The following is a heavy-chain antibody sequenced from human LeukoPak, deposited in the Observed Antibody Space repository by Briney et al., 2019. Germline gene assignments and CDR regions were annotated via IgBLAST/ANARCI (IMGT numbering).Heavy chain of an antibody. J-gene: IGHJ4*02. D-gene: IGHD3-22*01. CDR1: GGTFSSYA. CDR3: ARGGYYYDSSGYSHLPDY. CDR2: IIPIVGTT. V-gene: IGHV1-69*13. Sequence: SVKVSCTASGGTFSSYAFSWVRQAPGQGLEWMGGIIPIVGTTNYAQMFQGRVTITADESTSTAYMELSSLRSEDTAVYYCARGGYYYDSSGYSHLPDYWGQGTLVTGSA.